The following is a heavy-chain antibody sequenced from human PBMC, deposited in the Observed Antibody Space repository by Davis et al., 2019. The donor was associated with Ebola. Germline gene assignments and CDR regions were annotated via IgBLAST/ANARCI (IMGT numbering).Heavy chain of an antibody. Sequence: SETLSLTCTVSGCSISSYYWSWIRQLPGKGLEWIGYIYYSGSTYSNPSLKSRVTISVDTSKNQFSLKLSPVPAADTAVYYCASLVVPAAIVGAYWFDPWGQGTLVTVSS. J-gene: IGHJ5*02. CDR2: IYYSGST. D-gene: IGHD2-2*01. CDR3: ASLVVPAAIVGAYWFDP. V-gene: IGHV4-59*08. CDR1: GCSISSYY.